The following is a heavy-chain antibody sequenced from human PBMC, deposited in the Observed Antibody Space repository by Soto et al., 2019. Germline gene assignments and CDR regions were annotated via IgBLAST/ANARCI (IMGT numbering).Heavy chain of an antibody. J-gene: IGHJ4*02. CDR3: ARDSTYTVAYCGGDCYYDY. V-gene: IGHV1-69*13. CDR2: IIPIFGTA. CDR1: GGTFSSYA. Sequence: ASVKVSCKASGGTFSSYAISWVRQAPGQGLEWVGGIIPIFGTANYAQKYQGRDTITADESTSTAYMELSSLRSEDTAVYYCARDSTYTVAYCGGDCYYDYWGQG. D-gene: IGHD2-21*02.